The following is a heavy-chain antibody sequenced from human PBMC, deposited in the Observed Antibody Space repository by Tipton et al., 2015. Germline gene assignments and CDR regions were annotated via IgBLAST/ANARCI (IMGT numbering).Heavy chain of an antibody. CDR1: GFTFSRYA. CDR3: AREGSGWFLGY. CDR2: ISYDGSNK. Sequence: SLRLSCAASGFTFSRYAMHWVRQAPGEGLEWVAVISYDGSNKKYADSVKGRFTISRVNSTDTLYLQVNSLRTDDTAVYYCAREGSGWFLGYWGQGTLVTVSS. D-gene: IGHD6-19*01. V-gene: IGHV3-30*01. J-gene: IGHJ4*02.